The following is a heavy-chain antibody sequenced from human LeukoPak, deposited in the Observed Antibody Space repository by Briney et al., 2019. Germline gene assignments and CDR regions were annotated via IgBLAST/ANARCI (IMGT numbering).Heavy chain of an antibody. V-gene: IGHV3-7*01. CDR1: GFTFSSYW. J-gene: IGHJ4*02. Sequence: GGSLRLSCAASGFTFSSYWMSWVRQAPGKGLEWVANIKQDGSEKYYVDSVEGRFTISRDNAKNSLYLQMNSLRAEDTAVYYCARLLSGSIYYFDYWGQGTLVTVSS. CDR3: ARLLSGSIYYFDY. D-gene: IGHD3-10*01. CDR2: IKQDGSEK.